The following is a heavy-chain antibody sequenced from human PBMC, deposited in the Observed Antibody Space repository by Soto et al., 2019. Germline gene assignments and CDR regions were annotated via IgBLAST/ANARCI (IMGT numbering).Heavy chain of an antibody. J-gene: IGHJ6*02. CDR1: GGSFSGYY. CDR2: INHSGST. Sequence: SETLSLTCAVYGGSFSGYYWSWIRQPPGKGLEWIGEINHSGSTNYNPSLKSRVTISVDTSKNQFSLKLSSVTAADTAVYYCARGGYSYGYYYYYGMDVWGQGTTVTVSS. CDR3: ARGGYSYGYYYYYGMDV. D-gene: IGHD5-18*01. V-gene: IGHV4-34*01.